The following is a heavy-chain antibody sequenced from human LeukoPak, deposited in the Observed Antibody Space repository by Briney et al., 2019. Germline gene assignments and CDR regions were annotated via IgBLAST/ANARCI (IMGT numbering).Heavy chain of an antibody. CDR3: AKRPSDYGDYVTYFDY. J-gene: IGHJ4*02. CDR2: ISDDGRNK. D-gene: IGHD4-17*01. V-gene: IGHV3-30*18. Sequence: GGSLRLSCAASGFTFNRNAISWVRQAPGKGLEWVGVISDDGRNKNYADSVKGRFTISRDNSKDTLYLQMNSLRDEDTAVYYCAKRPSDYGDYVTYFDYWGQGTLDTVSS. CDR1: GFTFNRNA.